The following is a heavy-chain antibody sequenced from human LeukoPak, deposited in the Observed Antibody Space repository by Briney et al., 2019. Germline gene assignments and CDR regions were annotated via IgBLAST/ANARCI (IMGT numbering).Heavy chain of an antibody. V-gene: IGHV3-7*01. CDR3: ARDPTYSSGSPSGY. Sequence: GGSLRLSCAASGFPFSSYWMTWVRQAPGKGLEWVANIKYDGSEKFYVGSVRGRFTISRDNTNNSLHLQMNSLRAEDTAIYYCARDPTYSSGSPSGYGGQGTLVAVSS. D-gene: IGHD3-10*01. J-gene: IGHJ4*02. CDR2: IKYDGSEK. CDR1: GFPFSSYW.